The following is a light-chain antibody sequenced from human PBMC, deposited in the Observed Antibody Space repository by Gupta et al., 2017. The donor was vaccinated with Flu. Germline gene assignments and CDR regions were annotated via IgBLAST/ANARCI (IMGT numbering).Light chain of an antibody. V-gene: IGLV4-69*01. CDR3: QTWATGIRV. CDR1: SEHTTYA. J-gene: IGLJ3*02. CDR2: VNSDGSH. Sequence: LVLTQSPPHPASLRASVTLTCTLSSEHTTYAIAWHQQQPEKGPRVLMKVNSDGSHNKGDGIPDRFSASSSGAERYLTITRLQSEDEADYYCQTWATGIRVFGGGTKLTV.